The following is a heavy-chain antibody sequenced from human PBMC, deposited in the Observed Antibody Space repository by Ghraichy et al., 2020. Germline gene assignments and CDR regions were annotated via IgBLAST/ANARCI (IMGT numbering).Heavy chain of an antibody. V-gene: IGHV4-30-2*01. Sequence: SETLSLTCAVSGDSISSGGYSWSWIRQPPGKGLEWIGYIYHSGSTYYNPSLKSRVTISEDRSKNQFSLKVSSVTAADTAVYYCARYSNNFSWFDPWGRGTLVTVSS. CDR2: IYHSGST. CDR1: GDSISSGGYS. D-gene: IGHD6-13*01. CDR3: ARYSNNFSWFDP. J-gene: IGHJ5*02.